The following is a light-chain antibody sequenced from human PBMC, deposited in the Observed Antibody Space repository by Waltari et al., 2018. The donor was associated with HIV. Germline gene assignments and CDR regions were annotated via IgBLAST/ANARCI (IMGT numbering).Light chain of an antibody. CDR3: QAWDSNTYV. J-gene: IGLJ1*01. Sequence: SYELTQPPSVSVSPGQTASITCSGDKLGDKYACWYQQKPGQSPVVVIYQDNKRPSRIPERFSGSNSGNTATLIISGTQAMDEADYYCQAWDSNTYVFGTGTRVTVL. V-gene: IGLV3-1*01. CDR2: QDN. CDR1: KLGDKY.